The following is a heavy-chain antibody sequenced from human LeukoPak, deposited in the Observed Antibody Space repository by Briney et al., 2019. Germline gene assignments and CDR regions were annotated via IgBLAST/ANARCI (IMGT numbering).Heavy chain of an antibody. CDR2: IYTSGST. CDR3: AGLYGDYEVVYYYYMDV. J-gene: IGHJ6*03. Sequence: SETLSLTCTVSGGSISGFYWSWIRQTAGKGLEWIGRIYTSGSTNYNPSLKSRVTISVDTSKNQFSLKLSSVTAADTAVYYCAGLYGDYEVVYYYYMDVWGKGTTVTVSS. V-gene: IGHV4-4*07. D-gene: IGHD4-17*01. CDR1: GGSISGFY.